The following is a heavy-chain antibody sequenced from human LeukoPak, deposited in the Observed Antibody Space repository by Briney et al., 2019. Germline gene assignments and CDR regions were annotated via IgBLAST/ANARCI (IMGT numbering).Heavy chain of an antibody. J-gene: IGHJ4*02. Sequence: PSETLSLTCTVSGGSISSNYWSWIRQPAGKGLEWIGRFYTSGSTNYNPSLKSRVTISVDTSKNQFSLKLSSVTAADTAVYYCARDLGLGSLFDYWGQGTLVTVSS. CDR2: FYTSGST. CDR3: ARDLGLGSLFDY. D-gene: IGHD7-27*01. V-gene: IGHV4-4*07. CDR1: GGSISSNY.